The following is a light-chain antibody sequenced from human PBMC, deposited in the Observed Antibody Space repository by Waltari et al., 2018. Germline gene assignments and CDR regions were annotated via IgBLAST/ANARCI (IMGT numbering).Light chain of an antibody. CDR3: AAWDDNLTGPL. V-gene: IGLV1-47*01. Sequence: SVLTQPPSASGTPGQPVTIPGSGSSSNIGGNFASWYHPLPGMAPQLPIYKNNQRPSGVPDRFSGSKSGTSASLAISGLRSDDEAEYYCAAWDDNLTGPLFGGGTKVTVL. CDR1: SSNIGGNF. CDR2: KNN. J-gene: IGLJ3*02.